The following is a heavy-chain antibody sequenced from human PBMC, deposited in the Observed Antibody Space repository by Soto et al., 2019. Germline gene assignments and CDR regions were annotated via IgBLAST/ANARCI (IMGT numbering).Heavy chain of an antibody. CDR1: GYTFTSYG. J-gene: IGHJ4*02. V-gene: IGHV1-18*01. D-gene: IGHD5-18*01. CDR2: ISAYNGNT. Sequence: ASVKVSCKASGYTFTSYGISWVRQAPGQGLEWMGWISAYNGNTNYAQKLQGRVTMTTDTSTSTAYMELRSLRSDDTAVYYCARGPSAGHFDTAMVYDYWGQGTLVTVSS. CDR3: ARGPSAGHFDTAMVYDY.